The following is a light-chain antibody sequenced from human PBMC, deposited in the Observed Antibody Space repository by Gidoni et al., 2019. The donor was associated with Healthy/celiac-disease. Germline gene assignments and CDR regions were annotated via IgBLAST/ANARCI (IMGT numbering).Light chain of an antibody. V-gene: IGKV3-11*01. J-gene: IGKJ4*02. Sequence: EIVFPHSPATLSLSPGERATLSFRASQSVSSYLAWYQQKPGQAPRLLIYDASNRATGITARFSGSGSGTDFTLTISSLEPEEFAVYYCQQRSNWHPEGLTFGGXTKVEIK. CDR3: QQRSNWHPEGLT. CDR2: DAS. CDR1: QSVSSY.